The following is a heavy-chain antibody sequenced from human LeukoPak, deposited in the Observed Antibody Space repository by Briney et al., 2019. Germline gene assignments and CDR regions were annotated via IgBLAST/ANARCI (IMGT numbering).Heavy chain of an antibody. CDR1: GFTFSSCD. V-gene: IGHV3-13*01. J-gene: IGHJ6*03. CDR2: IGTAGDT. Sequence: GGSLRLSCAASGFTFSSCDMHWVRQATGKRLEWVSTIGTAGDTYYLDSVKGRFTISRENAKNSLYLQMNSLTAGDTAVYYCARGGDFGYSYGGYYYMDVWGKGTTVIVSS. CDR3: ARGGDFGYSYGGYYYMDV. D-gene: IGHD5-18*01.